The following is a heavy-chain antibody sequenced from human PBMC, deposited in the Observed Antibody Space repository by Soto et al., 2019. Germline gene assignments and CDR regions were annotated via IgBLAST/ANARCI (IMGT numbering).Heavy chain of an antibody. V-gene: IGHV3-72*01. J-gene: IGHJ4*02. CDR3: SRLVGGTTWDFDS. Sequence: GGSLRLSCAASGFTFSDHYMDWVRQAPGKGLEWVARSRNKAKSYTTDYTASVKGGFTISRDDSKNSLYLQMDSLKTDDTAVYYCSRLVGGTTWDFDSWGQGTLVTVSS. D-gene: IGHD1-26*01. CDR1: GFTFSDHY. CDR2: SRNKAKSYTT.